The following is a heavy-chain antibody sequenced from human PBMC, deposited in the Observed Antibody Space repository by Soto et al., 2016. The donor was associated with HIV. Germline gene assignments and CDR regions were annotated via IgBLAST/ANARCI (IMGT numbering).Heavy chain of an antibody. CDR1: GFIFSDCA. V-gene: IGHV3-73*01. J-gene: IGHJ5*02. CDR3: TRDSGTYNWLDP. Sequence: EVQLVESGGGLVQPGGSLKLSCAVSGFIFSDCAIHWVRQASGKGLEWVGVVRTKAANTATEYAASVKGRFTISRDDSENTAYLQMNNLKTEDTAMYYCTRDSGTYNWLDPWGQGTLVTVS. CDR2: VRTKAANTAT. D-gene: IGHD1-26*01.